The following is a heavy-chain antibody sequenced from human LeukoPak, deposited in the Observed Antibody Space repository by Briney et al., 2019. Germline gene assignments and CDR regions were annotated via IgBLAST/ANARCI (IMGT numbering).Heavy chain of an antibody. CDR2: ISSNGGST. J-gene: IGHJ4*02. V-gene: IGHV3-64D*09. CDR1: GFTFSSYS. CDR3: VKGEYSSPFDY. D-gene: IGHD6-6*01. Sequence: PGGSLRLSCAASGFTFSSYSMNWVRQAPGKGLEYVSAISSNGGSTYYADSVKGRFTISRDNSKNTLYLQMSSLRAEDTAVYYCVKGEYSSPFDYWGQGTLVTVSS.